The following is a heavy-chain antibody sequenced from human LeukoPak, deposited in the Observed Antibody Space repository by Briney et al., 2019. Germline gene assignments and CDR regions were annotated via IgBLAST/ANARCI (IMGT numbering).Heavy chain of an antibody. V-gene: IGHV1-2*02. J-gene: IGHJ4*02. D-gene: IGHD5-24*01. Sequence: GASVKVSCKASGYTFTGYYMHWVRQAPGQGLEWMGWINPNSGGTSYAQKFQGRVTMTRDTSISTAYMELRSLRSDDTAVYYCARDQRWLQYLHGGPDYWGQGTLVTVSS. CDR2: INPNSGGT. CDR1: GYTFTGYY. CDR3: ARDQRWLQYLHGGPDY.